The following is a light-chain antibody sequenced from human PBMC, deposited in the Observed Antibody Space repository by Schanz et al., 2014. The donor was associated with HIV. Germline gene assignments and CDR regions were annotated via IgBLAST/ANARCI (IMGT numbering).Light chain of an antibody. J-gene: IGLJ3*02. V-gene: IGLV2-8*01. CDR1: SSDVGGYKY. CDR3: GSYSSGDSHWV. CDR2: EVT. Sequence: QSVLTQPPSASGSPGQSVTIPCTGTSSDVGGYKYVSWYQEHPGKAPKLMIYEVTKRPSGVPDRFSGSKSGDTASLTISGLQAEDEADYYCGSYSSGDSHWVFGGGTKLTVL.